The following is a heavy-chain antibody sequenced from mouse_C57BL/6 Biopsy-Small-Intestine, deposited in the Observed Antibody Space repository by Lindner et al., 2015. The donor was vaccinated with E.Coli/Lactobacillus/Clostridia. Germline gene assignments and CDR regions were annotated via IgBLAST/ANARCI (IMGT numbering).Heavy chain of an antibody. CDR2: IYPGDGDT. Sequence: VQLQESGPELVKPGASVKISCKASGYAFSSSWMNWVKQRPGKGLEWIGRIYPGDGDTNYNGKFKGKATLTADKSSSTAYMQLSSLTSGDSAVYFCARSGETTLGYWGQGTTLTVSP. V-gene: IGHV1-82*01. CDR3: ARSGETTLGY. D-gene: IGHD2-1*01. J-gene: IGHJ2*01. CDR1: GYAFSSSW.